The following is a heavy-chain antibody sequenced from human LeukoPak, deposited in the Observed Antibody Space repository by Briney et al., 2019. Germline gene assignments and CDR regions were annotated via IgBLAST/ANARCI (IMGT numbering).Heavy chain of an antibody. CDR2: IYTSGST. J-gene: IGHJ3*02. V-gene: IGHV4-61*02. D-gene: IGHD6-13*01. Sequence: TSETLSLTCTVSGGSISSSSYYWGWIRQPAGKGLEWIGRIYTSGSTNYNPSLKSRVSMSVDTSKNQFSLKLSSVTAADTAVYYCAREGLSSWYRDAFDIWGQGTMVTVSS. CDR1: GGSISSSSYY. CDR3: AREGLSSWYRDAFDI.